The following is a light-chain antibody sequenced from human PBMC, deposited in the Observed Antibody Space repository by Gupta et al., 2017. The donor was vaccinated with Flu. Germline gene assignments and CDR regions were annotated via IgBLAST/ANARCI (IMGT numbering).Light chain of an antibody. CDR1: QPIRRNY. J-gene: IGKJ2*01. V-gene: IGKV3-20*01. Sequence: TLSWSPGERATLSCRASQPIRRNYLAWYQQKPGQAPRLRIYGASTRATGIADRFSVSGSGTDFTLTISRLEPEDLAVYYCQQYERWHPVTFGQGTKLEIK. CDR3: QQYERWHPVT. CDR2: GAS.